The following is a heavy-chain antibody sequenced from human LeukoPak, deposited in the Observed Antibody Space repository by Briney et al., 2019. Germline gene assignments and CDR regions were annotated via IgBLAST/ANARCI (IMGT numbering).Heavy chain of an antibody. D-gene: IGHD2-15*01. CDR1: GGSISSYY. Sequence: SETLSLTCTVSGGSISSYYWSWIRHPPGKGLEWIGYIYYSGSTNYNPSLKSRVTISVDTSKNQFSLKLSSVTAADTAVYYCARQGSYPLFDPWGQGTLVTVSS. J-gene: IGHJ5*02. CDR2: IYYSGST. CDR3: ARQGSYPLFDP. V-gene: IGHV4-59*01.